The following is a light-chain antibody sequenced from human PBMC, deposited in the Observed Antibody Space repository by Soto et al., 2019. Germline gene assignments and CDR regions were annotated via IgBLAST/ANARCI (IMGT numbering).Light chain of an antibody. V-gene: IGLV2-14*01. CDR3: SSYTSISTYV. Sequence: QSLLTQPASVSGSPGQSITISCTGTSSDVGGYNFVSWYQQHPGKAPKLMIYDVRNRPSGVSNRFSGSKSVNTASLTISGLQAEDEADYYCSSYTSISTYVFGTGTKVPVL. CDR2: DVR. J-gene: IGLJ1*01. CDR1: SSDVGGYNF.